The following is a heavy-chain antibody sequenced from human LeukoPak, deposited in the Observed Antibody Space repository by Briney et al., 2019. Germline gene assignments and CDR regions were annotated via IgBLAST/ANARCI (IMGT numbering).Heavy chain of an antibody. CDR1: GFTVSTNY. V-gene: IGHV3-53*01. J-gene: IGHJ4*02. CDR2: IYSGGST. CDR3: ARDLRDSRGSYGSDY. Sequence: GRSLRLSCAASGFTVSTNYMSWVRQAPGKGLEWVSVIYSGGSTHYADSVKGRFTISRDNSKNTLYLQMNNLRPEDTAVYFCARDLRDSRGSYGSDYWGRGTLVTVSS. D-gene: IGHD1-26*01.